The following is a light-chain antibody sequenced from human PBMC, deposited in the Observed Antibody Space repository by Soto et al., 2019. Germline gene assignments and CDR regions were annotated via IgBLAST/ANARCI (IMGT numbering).Light chain of an antibody. V-gene: IGLV2-8*01. J-gene: IGLJ1*01. CDR1: SSDVGGYNY. Sequence: SLLTPPPAASGSPGQSVAISCTRTSSDVGGYNYVSWYQRHPGKAPKLMIYEVNKGPSGDPDRFSGSNSGNTASLSVSGFQAEDEADYYCNSYAGSSNVFGTGTKVTVL. CDR3: NSYAGSSNV. CDR2: EVN.